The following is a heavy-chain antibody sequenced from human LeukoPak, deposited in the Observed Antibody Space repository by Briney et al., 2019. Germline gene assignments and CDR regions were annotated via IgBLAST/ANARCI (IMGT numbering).Heavy chain of an antibody. V-gene: IGHV1-18*01. CDR1: GYTFTSYG. Sequence: ASVKVSCKASGYTFTSYGISWVRQAPGQGREWMGWISDYSGNPNYAQKFQGRVTMTADTFTSTAYMELRSLRSDDTAVYFCARDSLLAAPYTDHWGQGTLVTVSS. J-gene: IGHJ4*02. CDR2: ISDYSGNP. D-gene: IGHD3-10*01. CDR3: ARDSLLAAPYTDH.